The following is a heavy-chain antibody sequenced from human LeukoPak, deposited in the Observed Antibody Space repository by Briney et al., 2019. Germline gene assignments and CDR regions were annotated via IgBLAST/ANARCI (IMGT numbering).Heavy chain of an antibody. CDR3: AKRIQSAMATGY. D-gene: IGHD5-18*01. CDR2: ISGSGGST. CDR1: GFIFSDYY. Sequence: PGGSLRLSCAASGFIFSDYYMSWVRQAPGKGLEWVSDISGSGGSTYYADSVKGRFTISRDNSKNTLYLQMNSLRAEDTAVYYCAKRIQSAMATGYWGQGTLVTVSS. J-gene: IGHJ4*02. V-gene: IGHV3-23*01.